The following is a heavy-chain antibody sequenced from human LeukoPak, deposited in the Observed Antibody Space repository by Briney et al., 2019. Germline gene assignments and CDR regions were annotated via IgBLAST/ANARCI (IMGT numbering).Heavy chain of an antibody. CDR3: ARDEGLESYQPDDAFDI. CDR1: GYTFTSYY. V-gene: IGHV1-46*01. CDR2: INPSGGST. J-gene: IGHJ3*02. D-gene: IGHD2-2*01. Sequence: ASVKVSCKASGYTFTSYYMHWVRQAPGQGLEWMVIINPSGGSTSYAQKFQGRVTMTRDTSTSTVYMELSSLRSEDTAVYYCARDEGLESYQPDDAFDIWGQGTMVTVSS.